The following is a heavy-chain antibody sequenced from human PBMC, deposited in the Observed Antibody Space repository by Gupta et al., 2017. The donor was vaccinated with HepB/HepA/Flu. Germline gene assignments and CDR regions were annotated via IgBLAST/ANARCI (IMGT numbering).Heavy chain of an antibody. J-gene: IGHJ6*03. V-gene: IGHV1-58*01. CDR3: AADREGSSSDRSSYYYYYMDV. CDR1: GFTFTSSA. CDR2: IVVGSGNT. D-gene: IGHD6-6*01. Sequence: QMQLVQSGPEVKKPGTSVKVSCKASGFTFTSSAVQWVRQARGPRLEWIGWIVVGSGNTNYAQKFQERVTITRDMSTSTAYMELSSLRSEDTAVYYCAADREGSSSDRSSYYYYYMDVWGKGTTVTVSS.